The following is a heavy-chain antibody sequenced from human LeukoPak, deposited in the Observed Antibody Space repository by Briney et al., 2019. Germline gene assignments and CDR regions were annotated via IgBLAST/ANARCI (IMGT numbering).Heavy chain of an antibody. J-gene: IGHJ4*02. CDR2: ISGRGDNT. CDR1: GFTFSSYA. V-gene: IGHV3-23*01. Sequence: GGSLRLSCAASGFTFSSYAMSWVRQAPGKGLEWVSGISGRGDNTSYADSVKGRFTISRDNSKNTLYLQMNSLRAEDTAVYYCAKVQEMDTILPPFHYWGQGTLVTVSS. D-gene: IGHD5-24*01. CDR3: AKVQEMDTILPPFHY.